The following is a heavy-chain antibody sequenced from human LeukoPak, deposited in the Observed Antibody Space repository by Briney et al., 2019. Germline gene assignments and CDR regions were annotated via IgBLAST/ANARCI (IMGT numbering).Heavy chain of an antibody. CDR3: AGASQDEKVTPKSFFGYYYMDV. CDR2: IYNTGGA. Sequence: SETLSLTCTVSGDSITSYYWTWIRQPPGKGLEWIAYIYNTGGATYNASLKSRVTTSVDTSKNQVSLQLTSVTAADTGVYYCAGASQDEKVTPKSFFGYYYMDVWGKGTTVTVSS. J-gene: IGHJ6*03. D-gene: IGHD3-10*01. V-gene: IGHV4-59*01. CDR1: GDSITSYY.